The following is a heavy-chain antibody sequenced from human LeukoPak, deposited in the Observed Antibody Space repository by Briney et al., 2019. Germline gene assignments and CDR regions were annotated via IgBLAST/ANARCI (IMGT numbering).Heavy chain of an antibody. CDR2: IYYYGGT. CDR1: GGSISSDDYY. V-gene: IGHV4-31*03. Sequence: SETLSLTCSVSGGSISSDDYYWSWIRQHPGKGLEWIGHIYYYGGTYYNPSLKSRLTLSVDTSTNQFSLKLSSVTAADTAVYYCARALRRYDYGDYVTYGMDVWGQGTTVTVSS. D-gene: IGHD4-17*01. J-gene: IGHJ6*02. CDR3: ARALRRYDYGDYVTYGMDV.